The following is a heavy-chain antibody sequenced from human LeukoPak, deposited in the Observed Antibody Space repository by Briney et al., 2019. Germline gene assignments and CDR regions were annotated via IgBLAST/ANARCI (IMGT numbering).Heavy chain of an antibody. CDR1: GFTFSSYA. CDR3: ARDHLAAAGTDI. CDR2: ISGNAGST. D-gene: IGHD6-13*01. V-gene: IGHV3-23*01. J-gene: IGHJ4*02. Sequence: GGSLRLSCAASGFTFSSYAMSWVRQAPGKGLEWVSLISGNAGSTYYADSVKGRFTISRDITKNTLYLQMNSLRAEDTAVYYCARDHLAAAGTDIWGQGTLVTVSS.